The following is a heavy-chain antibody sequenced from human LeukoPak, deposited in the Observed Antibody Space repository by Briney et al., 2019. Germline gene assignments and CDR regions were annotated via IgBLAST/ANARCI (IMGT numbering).Heavy chain of an antibody. D-gene: IGHD3-10*01. CDR2: IYHSGST. CDR3: ARERKGGSGSSPFDY. Sequence: SETLSLTCTVSGGSISSGGYYWSWIRQPPGKGLEWIGYIYHSGSTYYNPSLKSRVTISVDRSKNQFSLKLSSVTAADTAVYYCARERKGGSGSSPFDYWGQGTLVTVSS. CDR1: GGSISSGGYY. V-gene: IGHV4-30-2*01. J-gene: IGHJ4*02.